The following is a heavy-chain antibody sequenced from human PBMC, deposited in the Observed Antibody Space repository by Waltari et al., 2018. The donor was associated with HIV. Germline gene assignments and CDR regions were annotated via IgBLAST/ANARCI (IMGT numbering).Heavy chain of an antibody. CDR2: ISGSGDST. V-gene: IGHV3-23*01. CDR1: GFTFKNYG. J-gene: IGHJ6*02. Sequence: DVQLLESGGGLVQPGGSLRLSCAASGFTFKNYGMSWVRQAPGKGLEWVSGISGSGDSTYYADSVKGRFTISRDNSKNTLYLEMSSLRAEDTAVYYCFGPQLAVNFYYYGMDVWGQGTTVTVSS. D-gene: IGHD6-6*01. CDR3: FGPQLAVNFYYYGMDV.